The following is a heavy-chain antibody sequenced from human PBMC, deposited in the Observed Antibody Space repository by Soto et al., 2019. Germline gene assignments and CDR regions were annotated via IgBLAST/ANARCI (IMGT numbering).Heavy chain of an antibody. J-gene: IGHJ5*02. CDR3: ARDPGCSGGSCYVSWFDP. CDR2: ISSSSSTI. D-gene: IGHD2-15*01. CDR1: GFTFSSYS. Sequence: GGSLRLSCAASGFTFSSYSMNWVRQAPGKGLEWVSYISSSSSTIYYADSVKGRFTISRDNAKNSLYLQMNSLRAEDTAVYYCARDPGCSGGSCYVSWFDPWGQG. V-gene: IGHV3-48*01.